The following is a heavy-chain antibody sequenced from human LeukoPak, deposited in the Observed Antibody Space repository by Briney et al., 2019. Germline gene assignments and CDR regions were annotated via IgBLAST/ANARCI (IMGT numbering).Heavy chain of an antibody. V-gene: IGHV4-4*02. CDR3: VGQFSISYTWGL. D-gene: IGHD7-27*01. Sequence: SETLSLTCAVSGDSISRSNWWSWVRQPPGKGLEWIGEIHHTGTTNYNPSLKSRVTISVDKSKNQLSLDVSSVTAADTAIYYCVGQFSISYTWGLWGQGTLVTVSS. J-gene: IGHJ4*02. CDR2: IHHTGTT. CDR1: GDSISRSNW.